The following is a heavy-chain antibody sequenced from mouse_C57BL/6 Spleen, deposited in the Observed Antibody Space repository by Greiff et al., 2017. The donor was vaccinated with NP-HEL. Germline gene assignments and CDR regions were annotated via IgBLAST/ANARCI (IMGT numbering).Heavy chain of an antibody. J-gene: IGHJ2*01. D-gene: IGHD3-2*02. CDR3: ARGQLRLDYFDY. V-gene: IGHV1-53*01. CDR2: INPSNGGT. Sequence: QVQLQQPGTELVKPGASVKLSCKASGYTFTSYWMHWVKQRPGQGLEWIGNINPSNGGTNYNEKFKSKATLTVDKSSSTAYMQLSSLTSEDAAVYYCARGQLRLDYFDYWGQGTTLTVSS. CDR1: GYTFTSYW.